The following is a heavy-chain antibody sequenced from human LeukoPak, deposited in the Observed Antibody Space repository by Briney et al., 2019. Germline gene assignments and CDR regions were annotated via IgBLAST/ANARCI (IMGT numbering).Heavy chain of an antibody. Sequence: GGSLRLSCAASGFTFNSYAIHWVRQAPGKGLEWVANIKQDGSEKYYVDSVKGRFTISRDIAKNSLYLHMNSLRAEDTAVYYCARTYSSSSYSPFDYWGQGTLVTVSS. CDR2: IKQDGSEK. CDR1: GFTFNSYA. D-gene: IGHD6-13*01. J-gene: IGHJ4*02. V-gene: IGHV3-7*03. CDR3: ARTYSSSSYSPFDY.